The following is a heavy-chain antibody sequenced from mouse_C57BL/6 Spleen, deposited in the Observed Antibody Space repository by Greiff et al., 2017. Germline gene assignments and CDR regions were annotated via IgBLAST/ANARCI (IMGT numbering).Heavy chain of an antibody. Sequence: VQLKESGPELVKPGASVKLPCKASGYTFTDYNMDWVKQSPGKSLEWIGDINPNNGGTIYNQKFKGKATLTVDKSSSTAYMELRSLTSEDTAVYYCARSGDGPGDYGGQGTTLTVPS. V-gene: IGHV1-18*01. CDR3: ARSGDGPGDY. D-gene: IGHD2-3*01. J-gene: IGHJ2*01. CDR1: GYTFTDYN. CDR2: INPNNGGT.